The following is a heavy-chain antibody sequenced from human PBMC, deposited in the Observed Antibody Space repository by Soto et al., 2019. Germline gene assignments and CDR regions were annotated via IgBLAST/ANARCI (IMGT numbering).Heavy chain of an antibody. CDR1: GGSFSGYY. Sequence: SETLSLTCAVYGGSFSGYYWSWIRQPPGKGLEWIGEINHSGSINYNPSLKSRVTISVDTSKSQFSLKLSSVTAADTAVYYCARGPRRFDYWGQRTLLTVCS. J-gene: IGHJ4*02. CDR2: INHSGSI. CDR3: ARGPRRFDY. V-gene: IGHV4-34*01.